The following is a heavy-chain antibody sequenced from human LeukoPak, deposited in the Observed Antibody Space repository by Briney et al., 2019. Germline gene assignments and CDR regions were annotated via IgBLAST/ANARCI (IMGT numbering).Heavy chain of an antibody. V-gene: IGHV3-64*02. CDR3: ARGGSFDY. D-gene: IGHD2-15*01. CDR2: ITFDGGST. J-gene: IGHJ4*02. Sequence: GGSLRLSCSGSGFTFSSYPMHWVRQAPGKGLEYVSAITFDGGSTYYRDSVKGRFTISRDNSKNTLYLQMGSLRAEDMAVYYCARGGSFDYWGQGILVTVSS. CDR1: GFTFSSYP.